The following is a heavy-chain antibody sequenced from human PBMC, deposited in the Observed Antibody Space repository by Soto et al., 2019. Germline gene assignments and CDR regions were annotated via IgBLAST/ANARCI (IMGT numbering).Heavy chain of an antibody. J-gene: IGHJ4*02. D-gene: IGHD3-3*01. V-gene: IGHV3-30*03. CDR2: ISYDGSNK. CDR1: GFTFSSYG. Sequence: RGSLRLSCAASGFTFSSYGMHWVRQAPGKGLEWVAVISYDGSNKYYADSVKGRFTISRDNANNSLYLQMNSLRAEDTAVYYCARGADYYDFWSGYSNYWGQGTLVTVSS. CDR3: ARGADYYDFWSGYSNY.